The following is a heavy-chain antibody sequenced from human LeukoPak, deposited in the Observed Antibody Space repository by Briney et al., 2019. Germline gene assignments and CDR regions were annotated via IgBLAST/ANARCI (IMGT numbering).Heavy chain of an antibody. CDR3: ARIGADYYYYYMDV. CDR1: GESLSGYY. D-gene: IGHD3-16*01. CDR2: INPNGRI. Sequence: SETLSLTCAVYGESLSGYYWSWLRQPPGKGLEWIGQINPNGRIDCNPSIKSRVTLSADTSKNHFSLKLESVTAADTAVYYCARIGADYYYYYMDVWGKGTTVTVSS. J-gene: IGHJ6*03. V-gene: IGHV4-34*01.